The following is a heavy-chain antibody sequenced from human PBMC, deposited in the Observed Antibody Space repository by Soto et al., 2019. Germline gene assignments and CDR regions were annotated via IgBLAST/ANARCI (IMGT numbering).Heavy chain of an antibody. V-gene: IGHV3-21*01. J-gene: IGHJ6*03. CDR3: AREDIVVVPAAVYYYYYMDV. D-gene: IGHD2-2*01. CDR1: GFTFSSYS. Sequence: GGSLRLSYAASGFTFSSYSMNWVRQAPGKGLEWVSSISSSSSYIYYADSVKGRFTISRDNAKNSLYLQMNSLRAEDTAVYYCAREDIVVVPAAVYYYYYMDVWGKGTTVTVSS. CDR2: ISSSSSYI.